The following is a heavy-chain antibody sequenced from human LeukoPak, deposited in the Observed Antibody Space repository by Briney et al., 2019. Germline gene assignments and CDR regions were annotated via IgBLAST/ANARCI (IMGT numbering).Heavy chain of an antibody. CDR1: GFLFSTYW. CDR2: INSDGSST. CDR3: AGPNCYDSTGYYEDAFDI. J-gene: IGHJ3*02. V-gene: IGHV3-74*01. Sequence: GGSLRLSCAASGFLFSTYWMHWVRQVPGKGLVWVSRINSDGSSTSYADSVKGRFTISRDNAKNTLYLQMNSLRAEDTAVYYCAGPNCYDSTGYYEDAFDIWGQGAMVTVSS. D-gene: IGHD3-22*01.